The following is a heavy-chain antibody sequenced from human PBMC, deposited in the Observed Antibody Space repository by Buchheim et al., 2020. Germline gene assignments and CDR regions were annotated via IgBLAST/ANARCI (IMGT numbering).Heavy chain of an antibody. J-gene: IGHJ5*02. CDR2: ISSSGSTI. V-gene: IGHV3-48*03. D-gene: IGHD3-3*01. Sequence: EVQLVESGGGLVQPGGSLRLSCAASGFTFSSYEMNWVRQAPGKGLEWVSYISSSGSTIYYADSVKGRFTISRDNAKNSLYLQMNSLRAEDTAVYYCARDHLTRGIFGVVDQPFDPWGQGTL. CDR1: GFTFSSYE. CDR3: ARDHLTRGIFGVVDQPFDP.